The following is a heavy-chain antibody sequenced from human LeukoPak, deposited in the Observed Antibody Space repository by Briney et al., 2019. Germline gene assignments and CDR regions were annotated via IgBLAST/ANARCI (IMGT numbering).Heavy chain of an antibody. J-gene: IGHJ4*02. Sequence: GGSLRLSCAASVFTFDDYAMHWVRQAPGKGLEWVSGISWNSGSIGYADSVKGRFTISRDNAKNSLYLQMNSLRAEDTALYYCAKGIVSGTRTPLDYWGQGTLVTVSS. D-gene: IGHD2-15*01. CDR1: VFTFDDYA. V-gene: IGHV3-9*01. CDR2: ISWNSGSI. CDR3: AKGIVSGTRTPLDY.